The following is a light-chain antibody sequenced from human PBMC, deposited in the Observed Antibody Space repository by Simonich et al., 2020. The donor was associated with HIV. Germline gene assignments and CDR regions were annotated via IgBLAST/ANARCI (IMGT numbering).Light chain of an antibody. CDR2: EGC. Sequence: QSALTQPASVSGSPGQSITISCTGTSSDVGSYNLVSWYQQHPDKGPTLIMYEGCKRPSGVSDRFSGSKSGNMASQTIAGLQAEDEADYYGCSYASSSTVVFGGGTKLTVL. CDR1: SSDVGSYNL. V-gene: IGLV2-14*02. J-gene: IGLJ2*01. CDR3: CSYASSSTVV.